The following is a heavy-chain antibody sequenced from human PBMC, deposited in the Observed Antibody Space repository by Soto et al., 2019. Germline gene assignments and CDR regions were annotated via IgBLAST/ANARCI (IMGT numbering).Heavy chain of an antibody. J-gene: IGHJ6*03. CDR3: ARCLRDIVVVPATFYYYYMDV. Sequence: ASETLSLTCTVSGGSISSYYWSWIRQPPGKGLEWIGYIYYSGSTNYNPSLKSRVTISVDTSKNQFSLKLSSVTAADTAVYYCARCLRDIVVVPATFYYYYMDVWGKGTTVTVSS. CDR2: IYYSGST. D-gene: IGHD2-2*01. V-gene: IGHV4-59*08. CDR1: GGSISSYY.